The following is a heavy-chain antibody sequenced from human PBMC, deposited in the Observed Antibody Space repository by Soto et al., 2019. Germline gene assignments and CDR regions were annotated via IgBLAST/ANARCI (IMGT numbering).Heavy chain of an antibody. Sequence: GGSLRLSCAASGFTFSSYAMHWVRQAPGKGLEWVAVISYDGSNKYYADSVKGRFTISRDNSKNSLYLQMNSLRAEDTAVYYCARGSGSNSEYFQHWGQGTLVTVSS. J-gene: IGHJ1*01. CDR3: ARGSGSNSEYFQH. CDR1: GFTFSSYA. V-gene: IGHV3-30-3*01. D-gene: IGHD3-10*01. CDR2: ISYDGSNK.